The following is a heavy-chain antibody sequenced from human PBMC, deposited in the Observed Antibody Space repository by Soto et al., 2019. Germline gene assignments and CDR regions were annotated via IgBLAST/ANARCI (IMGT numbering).Heavy chain of an antibody. CDR1: GDSISRYY. D-gene: IGHD3-10*01. CDR2: IYYSGET. Sequence: QVQLQESGPGLVKPSETLSLTCTVSGDSISRYYWSWIRLSPGKGLEWIGYIYYSGETNYNPSVKSRVTISVDRTKNQFSLKLSSVTAEDTAVYYCARDQGGEFLKGSGMDVWGQGTTVTVYS. V-gene: IGHV4-59*01. CDR3: ARDQGGEFLKGSGMDV. J-gene: IGHJ6*02.